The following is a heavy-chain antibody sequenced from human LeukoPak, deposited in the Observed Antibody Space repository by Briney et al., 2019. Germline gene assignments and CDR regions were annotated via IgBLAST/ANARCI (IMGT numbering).Heavy chain of an antibody. CDR3: AREDIVVVVAANRPPRAAHYFDY. CDR1: GGSMSNYY. Sequence: SETLSLTCTVSGGSMSNYYWSWIRQPPGRGLEWIGYIHYSGSTNYNPSLKSRVTISVDTSKNQFSLKLSSVTAADTAVYYCAREDIVVVVAANRPPRAAHYFDYWGQGTLVTVSS. D-gene: IGHD2-15*01. J-gene: IGHJ4*02. CDR2: IHYSGST. V-gene: IGHV4-59*12.